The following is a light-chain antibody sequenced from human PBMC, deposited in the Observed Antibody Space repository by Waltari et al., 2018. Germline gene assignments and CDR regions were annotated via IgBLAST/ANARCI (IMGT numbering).Light chain of an antibody. CDR2: GVS. CDR1: QSVSTN. CDR3: HQYNNWWT. V-gene: IGKV3D-15*01. Sequence: ETVLTQSPATLSVSPGERVTLSCRASQSVSTNLAVYQQKPGQAPRLLIYGVSTRATGIPGRFSGSGSGTEFTLTINTLQSEDFAVYYCHQYNNWWTFGQGTKVESK. J-gene: IGKJ1*01.